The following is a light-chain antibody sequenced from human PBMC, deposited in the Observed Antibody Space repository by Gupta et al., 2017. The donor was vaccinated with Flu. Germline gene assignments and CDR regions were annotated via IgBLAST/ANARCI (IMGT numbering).Light chain of an antibody. V-gene: IGKV3-11*01. CDR1: QSVSSY. Sequence: EIVLTQSPATLSLSPGERATLSCRASQSVSSYLAWYQQKPGQAPRLLIYDASNRATSIPARFSGSGSGTDFTLTISSLEPEDFAVYYCQQRSNCLITFGQGTRLEIK. J-gene: IGKJ5*01. CDR3: QQRSNCLIT. CDR2: DAS.